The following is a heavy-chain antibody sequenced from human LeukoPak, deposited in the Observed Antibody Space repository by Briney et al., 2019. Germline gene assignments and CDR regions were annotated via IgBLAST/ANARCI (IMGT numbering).Heavy chain of an antibody. J-gene: IGHJ4*02. CDR2: INAGNGNT. D-gene: IGHD5-18*01. Sequence: ASVTVSCKASGYTFTSYAMHWVRQAPGQRLEWMGWINAGNGNTKYSQKFQGRVTITRDTSASTAYMELSSLRSEDTAVYYCARGQNAWSMVTSLFDYWGQGTLVTVSS. CDR3: ARGQNAWSMVTSLFDY. CDR1: GYTFTSYA. V-gene: IGHV1-3*01.